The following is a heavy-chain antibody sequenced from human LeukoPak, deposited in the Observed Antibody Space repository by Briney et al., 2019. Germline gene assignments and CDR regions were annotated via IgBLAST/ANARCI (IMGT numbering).Heavy chain of an antibody. CDR2: IYTSGST. V-gene: IGHV4-4*07. CDR1: GGSISSYY. D-gene: IGHD3-9*01. J-gene: IGHJ3*02. CDR3: ARDASDFDWLLRWAFVI. Sequence: SETLSLTCTGSGGSISSYYWSWIRQPAGKGLEWIGRIYTSGSTNYNPSLKSRVTMSVHTSKNQFSLKLSSVTAADTAVYYCARDASDFDWLLRWAFVIWGQETMCTLSS.